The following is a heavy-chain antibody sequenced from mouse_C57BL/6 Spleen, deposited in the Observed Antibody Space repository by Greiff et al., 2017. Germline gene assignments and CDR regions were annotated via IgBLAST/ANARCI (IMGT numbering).Heavy chain of an antibody. V-gene: IGHV1-64*01. CDR2: IHPNSGST. CDR1: GYTFTSYW. Sequence: QVQLQQPGAELVKPGASVKLSCKASGYTFTSYWMHWVKQRPGQGLEWIGMIHPNSGSTNYNEKFKSKATLTVDKSSSTAYMQLSSLTSEDSAVYYCAREVYYYGRGYCDVWGTGTTVTVSS. CDR3: AREVYYYGRGYCDV. J-gene: IGHJ1*03. D-gene: IGHD1-1*01.